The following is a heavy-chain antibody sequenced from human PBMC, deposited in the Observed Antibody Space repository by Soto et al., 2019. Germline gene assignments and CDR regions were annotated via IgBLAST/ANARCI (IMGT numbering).Heavy chain of an antibody. J-gene: IGHJ5*02. D-gene: IGHD3-3*01. Sequence: SETLSLTCTVSGGSVSSGSYYWSWIRQPPGKGLEWIGYIYYSGSTNYNPSLKSRVTISVDTSKNQFSLKLSSVTAADTAAYYCARFSITIFGVVSASLDPWGQGTLVTVSS. V-gene: IGHV4-61*01. CDR2: IYYSGST. CDR3: ARFSITIFGVVSASLDP. CDR1: GGSVSSGSYY.